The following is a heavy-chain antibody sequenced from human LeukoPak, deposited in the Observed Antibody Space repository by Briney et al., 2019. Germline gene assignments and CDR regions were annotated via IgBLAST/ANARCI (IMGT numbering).Heavy chain of an antibody. CDR3: ASAYTYASRFVY. CDR2: IYTSGGT. CDR1: GGSLSSGDNY. J-gene: IGHJ4*02. D-gene: IGHD5-18*01. Sequence: SQTLSLTCTVSGGSLSSGDNYWSWIRQPAGKGLEWIGRIYTSGGTNYNPSLKSRVTISEDTSKNQFSLKLSSVTAADTAVYYCASAYTYASRFVYWGQGTLVTVSS. V-gene: IGHV4-61*02.